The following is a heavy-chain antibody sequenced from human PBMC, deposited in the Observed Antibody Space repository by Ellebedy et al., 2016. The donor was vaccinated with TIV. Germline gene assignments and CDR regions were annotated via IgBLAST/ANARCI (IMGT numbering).Heavy chain of an antibody. CDR2: ISAYNGNT. V-gene: IGHV1-18*01. J-gene: IGHJ4*02. CDR3: ARAYYYDGSGYCTY. CDR1: GYTFTSYG. D-gene: IGHD3-22*01. Sequence: ASVKVSCKASGYTFTSYGISWVRQAPGQGLEWMGWISAYNGNTNYAQRLQGSVTMTTDTSTSTAYMELRSLRSDDTAVYYCARAYYYDGSGYCTYWGQGTLVTVSS.